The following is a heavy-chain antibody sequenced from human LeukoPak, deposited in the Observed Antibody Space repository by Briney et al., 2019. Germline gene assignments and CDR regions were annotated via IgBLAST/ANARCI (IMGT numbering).Heavy chain of an antibody. D-gene: IGHD3-22*01. Sequence: GGSLRLSCAASGFTFDDYAMHWVRQTPGKGLEWVSGISWNSGHIGYADSVKGRLTISRDNAKNSLYLQMNSLRAEDTAVYYCAKLLYYYDSSQPYWGQGTLVTVSS. CDR3: AKLLYYYDSSQPY. J-gene: IGHJ4*02. CDR1: GFTFDDYA. CDR2: ISWNSGHI. V-gene: IGHV3-9*01.